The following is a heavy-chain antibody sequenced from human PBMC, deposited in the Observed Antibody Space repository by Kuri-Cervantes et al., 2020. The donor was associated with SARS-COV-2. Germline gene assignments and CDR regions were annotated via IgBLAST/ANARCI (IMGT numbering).Heavy chain of an antibody. Sequence: ASVKVSCKASGYTFTSYGISWVRQAPGQGLEWMGWISAYNGNTNYAQKLQGRVTMTTDKSTSTAYMELRSLRSDDTAVYYCARGSSSSSNYYYCGMDVWGQGTTVTVSS. CDR1: GYTFTSYG. CDR2: ISAYNGNT. CDR3: ARGSSSSSNYYYCGMDV. D-gene: IGHD6-6*01. J-gene: IGHJ6*02. V-gene: IGHV1-18*04.